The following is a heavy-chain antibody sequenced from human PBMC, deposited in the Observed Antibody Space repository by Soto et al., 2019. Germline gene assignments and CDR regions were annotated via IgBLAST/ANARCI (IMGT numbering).Heavy chain of an antibody. CDR1: GGTFSSYT. CDR2: IIPILGIA. Sequence: SVKVSCKASGGTFSSYTISWVRQAPGQGLEWMGRIIPILGIANYAQKFQGRVTITADKSTSTAYMELSSLRSEDTAVYYCAGEYYDILTGPAGYYYFDYWGQGTLVTVSS. D-gene: IGHD3-9*01. J-gene: IGHJ4*02. CDR3: AGEYYDILTGPAGYYYFDY. V-gene: IGHV1-69*02.